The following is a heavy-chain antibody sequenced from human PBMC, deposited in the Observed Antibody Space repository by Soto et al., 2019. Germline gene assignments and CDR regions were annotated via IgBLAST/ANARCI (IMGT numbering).Heavy chain of an antibody. Sequence: SETLSLTCTVSGGSISSYYWSWIRQPPGKGLEWIGYIYYSGSTNYNPSLKSRVTISVDTSKNQFSLKLSSVTAADTAVYYCARHAGSGWPKAGWFNPWGQGTLVTVSS. J-gene: IGHJ5*02. D-gene: IGHD6-19*01. CDR3: ARHAGSGWPKAGWFNP. V-gene: IGHV4-59*08. CDR1: GGSISSYY. CDR2: IYYSGST.